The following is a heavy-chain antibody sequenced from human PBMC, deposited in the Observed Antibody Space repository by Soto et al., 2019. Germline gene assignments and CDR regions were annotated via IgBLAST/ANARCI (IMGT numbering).Heavy chain of an antibody. CDR3: ARGRGRAAARPLPY. CDR2: MNPNSGNT. CDR1: GYTFTSYD. Sequence: ASVKVSCKASGYTFTSYDINWVRQATGQGLEWMGWMNPNSGNTGYAQKFQGRVAMTRNTSISTAYMELSSLRSEEPAVYYCARGRGRAAARPLPYWGQGTLVTVSS. D-gene: IGHD6-13*01. V-gene: IGHV1-8*01. J-gene: IGHJ4*02.